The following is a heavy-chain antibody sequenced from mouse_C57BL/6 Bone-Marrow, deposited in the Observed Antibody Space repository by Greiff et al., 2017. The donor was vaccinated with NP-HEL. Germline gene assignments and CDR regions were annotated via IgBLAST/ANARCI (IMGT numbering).Heavy chain of an antibody. CDR1: GYTFTSYG. Sequence: VKLQESGAELARPGASVKLSCKASGYTFTSYGISWVKQRTGQGLEWIGEIYPRSGNTYYNEKFKGKATLTADKSSSTAYMELRSLTSEDSAVYFCARRIGYYEDYAMDYWGQGTSVTVSS. CDR2: IYPRSGNT. D-gene: IGHD2-3*01. J-gene: IGHJ4*01. CDR3: ARRIGYYEDYAMDY. V-gene: IGHV1-81*01.